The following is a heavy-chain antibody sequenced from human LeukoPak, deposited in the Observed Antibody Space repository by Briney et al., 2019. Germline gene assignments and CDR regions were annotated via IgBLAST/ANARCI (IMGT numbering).Heavy chain of an antibody. Sequence: SETLSLTCAVYGGSFSGYYWSWIRQPPGKGLEWIGEINHSGSTNYNPSLKSQVTISVDTSKNQFSLKLSSVTAADTAVYYCARGLHVTTISYFDLWGRGTLVTVSS. CDR3: ARGLHVTTISYFDL. CDR1: GGSFSGYY. D-gene: IGHD3-3*01. V-gene: IGHV4-34*01. J-gene: IGHJ2*01. CDR2: INHSGST.